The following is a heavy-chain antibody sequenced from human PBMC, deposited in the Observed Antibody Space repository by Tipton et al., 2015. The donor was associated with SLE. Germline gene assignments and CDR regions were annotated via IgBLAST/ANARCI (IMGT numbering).Heavy chain of an antibody. CDR3: ARDRIYAFDI. CDR1: GFTFSSYS. Sequence: SLRLSCAASGFTFSSYSMNWVRQAPGKGLELISYITSNSLFTQYADSVKGRSIISRDNAKNSLFLQMNSLRAEDTAVYYCARDRIYAFDIWGQGTMVTVSS. V-gene: IGHV3-48*01. J-gene: IGHJ3*02. CDR2: ITSNSLFT.